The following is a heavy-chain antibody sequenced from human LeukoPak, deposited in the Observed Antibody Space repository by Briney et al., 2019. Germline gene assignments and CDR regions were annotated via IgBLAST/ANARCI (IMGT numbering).Heavy chain of an antibody. CDR3: AREISGTYYNPLGYMDV. CDR1: GGSIGIYY. Sequence: PSETLSLTCTVSGGSIGIYYWNWIRQPAAKGLEWIGRIFTSGIANYNPSLKSRVTMSVDTSKNQFSLNLSSVTAADTAVYYCAREISGTYYNPLGYMDVWGKGTTVTVSS. J-gene: IGHJ6*03. CDR2: IFTSGIA. V-gene: IGHV4-4*07. D-gene: IGHD3-10*01.